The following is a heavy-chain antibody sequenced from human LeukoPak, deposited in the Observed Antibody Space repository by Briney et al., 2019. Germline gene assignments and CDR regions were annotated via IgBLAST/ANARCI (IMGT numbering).Heavy chain of an antibody. CDR1: GFTFRDYW. CDR3: RAGGAAPGAFDN. J-gene: IGHJ4*02. V-gene: IGHV3-7*01. Sequence: GGSLRLSCAASGFTFRDYWMSWMRQAPGKGLEWVANIKYDGDEEYYVDSVKGRFIISRDNAKNSLYLQLDSLRVEDTAVYYCRAGGAAPGAFDNWGQGTLVTVSP. CDR2: IKYDGDEE. D-gene: IGHD4/OR15-4a*01.